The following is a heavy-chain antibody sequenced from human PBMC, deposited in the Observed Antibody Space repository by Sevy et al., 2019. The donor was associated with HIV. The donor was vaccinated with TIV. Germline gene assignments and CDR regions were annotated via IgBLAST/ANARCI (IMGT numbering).Heavy chain of an antibody. CDR1: GFTFSSYA. J-gene: IGHJ4*02. V-gene: IGHV3-30*04. D-gene: IGHD3-22*01. CDR2: ISYDGSNK. CDR3: ARGGYYYDSSGKFDY. Sequence: GGSLRLSCAASGFTFSSYAMHWVRQAPGKGLEWVAVISYDGSNKYYADSVKDRFTISRDNSKNTLYLQMNSLRAEDTAVYYCARGGYYYDSSGKFDYWGQGTLVTVSS.